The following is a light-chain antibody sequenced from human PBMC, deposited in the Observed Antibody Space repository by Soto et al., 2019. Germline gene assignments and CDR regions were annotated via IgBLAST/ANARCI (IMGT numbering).Light chain of an antibody. J-gene: IGLJ1*01. Sequence: SELTQPPSASWSAGQSVTISCTGTSSDVGGYNYVSWYQQHPGKAPKLMIYEVSKRPSGVPDRFSGSKSGNTASLTVSGLQAEDEADYYCSSYAGSNNFDVFGTGTRSPS. V-gene: IGLV2-8*01. CDR2: EVS. CDR3: SSYAGSNNFDV. CDR1: SSDVGGYNY.